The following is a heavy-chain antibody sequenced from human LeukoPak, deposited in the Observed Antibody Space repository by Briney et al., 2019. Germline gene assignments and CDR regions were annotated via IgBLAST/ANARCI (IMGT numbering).Heavy chain of an antibody. J-gene: IGHJ5*02. CDR3: ARTGTTFRDNWFDP. CDR1: GGTFSSYA. V-gene: IGHV1-69*13. Sequence: VASVKVSCKASGGTFSSYAISWVRQAPGQGLEWMGGIIPIFGTANYAQKFQGRVTITADESTSTAYMELSSLRSGDTAVYYCARTGTTFRDNWFDPWGQGTLVTVSS. CDR2: IIPIFGTA. D-gene: IGHD1-7*01.